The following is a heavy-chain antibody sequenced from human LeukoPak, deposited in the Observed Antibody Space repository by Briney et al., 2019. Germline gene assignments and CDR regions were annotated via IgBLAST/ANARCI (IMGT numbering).Heavy chain of an antibody. Sequence: SGGSLRLSCAASGFTFSAYEMNWVRQAPGKGLEWVSYIGSSGSGGSTYYADSVKGRFTISRDNSKNTLYLQMNSLRAEDTAVYYCAKDPSSWGQGTLVTVSS. CDR3: AKDPSS. CDR1: GFTFSAYE. V-gene: IGHV3-23*01. CDR2: SSGSGGST. J-gene: IGHJ4*02.